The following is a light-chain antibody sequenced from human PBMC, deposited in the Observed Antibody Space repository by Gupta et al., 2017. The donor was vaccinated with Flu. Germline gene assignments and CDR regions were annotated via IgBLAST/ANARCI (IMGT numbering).Light chain of an antibody. Sequence: ITNSGTGTSSDVGGDNYVCWYHHHPGKARNLMIYEVSRRTAGVSSRFSGSKSGNTASLTISGLQEEDAADYYGSSYTSSNSLGFGGGTKLTVL. V-gene: IGLV2-14*01. J-gene: IGLJ3*02. CDR1: SSDVGGDNY. CDR2: EVS. CDR3: SSYTSSNSLG.